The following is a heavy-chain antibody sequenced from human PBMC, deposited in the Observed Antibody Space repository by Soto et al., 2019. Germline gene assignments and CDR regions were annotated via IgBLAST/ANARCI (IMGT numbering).Heavy chain of an antibody. CDR1: GFTFSSCA. CDR3: ATDRGAGHCSGCTCYLGDYYYYGMDV. D-gene: IGHD2-15*01. CDR2: IVGSGGTT. V-gene: IGHV3-23*01. Sequence: EVQLLESGGGSVQPGGSLKLSCAASGFTFSSCAMTWVRQAPGKGLEWVSGIVGSGGTTDYADSVKGRFTLARDNSKNTLYLEMNSLRGEDTGAYYCATDRGAGHCSGCTCYLGDYYYYGMDVWGQGSTVTVSS. J-gene: IGHJ6*02.